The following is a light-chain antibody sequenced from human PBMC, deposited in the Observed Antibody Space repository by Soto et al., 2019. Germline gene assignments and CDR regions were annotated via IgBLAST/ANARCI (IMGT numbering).Light chain of an antibody. J-gene: IGLJ2*01. Sequence: QSALTQPASVSGSPGQSITISCTGTSSDVGYYNYVSWYQHHPGKVPKLMIYEVTNRPSGVSNRFSGSKSGNTASLTISGLQAEDEADYYCSSYTSGSTLVVFGGGTKVTVL. V-gene: IGLV2-14*01. CDR1: SSDVGYYNY. CDR2: EVT. CDR3: SSYTSGSTLVV.